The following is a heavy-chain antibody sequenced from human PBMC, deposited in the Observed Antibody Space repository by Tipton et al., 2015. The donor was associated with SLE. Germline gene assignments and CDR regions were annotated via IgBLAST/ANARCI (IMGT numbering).Heavy chain of an antibody. Sequence: TLSLTCTVSGGSISSVSYYWSWIRQPAGKGLEWIGRMYSSGSTDYNPSLKSRVTLSVDTSKNQFSLRLSAVTAADTARYFCARNIDSAMYIDHWGQGILVTVSS. CDR2: MYSSGST. D-gene: IGHD2/OR15-2a*01. CDR1: GGSISSVSYY. V-gene: IGHV4-61*02. J-gene: IGHJ4*02. CDR3: ARNIDSAMYIDH.